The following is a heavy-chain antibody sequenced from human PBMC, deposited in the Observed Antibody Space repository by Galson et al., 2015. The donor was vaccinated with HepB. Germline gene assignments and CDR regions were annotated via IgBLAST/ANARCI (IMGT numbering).Heavy chain of an antibody. J-gene: IGHJ4*02. CDR2: IRYDGSNK. D-gene: IGHD2-2*01. CDR3: AKDATMGVVVPAAMFY. V-gene: IGHV3-30*02. CDR1: GFTFSSYG. Sequence: SLRLSCAASGFTFSSYGMHWVRQAPGKGLEWVAFIRYDGSNKYYADSVKGRFTISRDNSKNTLYLQMNSLRAEDTAVYYCAKDATMGVVVPAAMFYWGQGTLVTVSS.